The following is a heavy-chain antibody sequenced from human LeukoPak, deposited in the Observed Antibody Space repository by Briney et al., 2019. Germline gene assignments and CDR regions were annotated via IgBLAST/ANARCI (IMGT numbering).Heavy chain of an antibody. V-gene: IGHV4-34*01. D-gene: IGHD1-1*01. J-gene: IGHJ4*02. CDR2: LNHRGTT. Sequence: SSETLSLTCAVYGGSFRGYYWTWIRQPPGEGLEWIGELNHRGTTNYNPSLKSRVTISVDTSKNQLSLKVSSVTAADTAVYFCARGGTQEQLAAFNYWGQGTLVTVSS. CDR3: ARGGTQEQLAAFNY. CDR1: GGSFRGYY.